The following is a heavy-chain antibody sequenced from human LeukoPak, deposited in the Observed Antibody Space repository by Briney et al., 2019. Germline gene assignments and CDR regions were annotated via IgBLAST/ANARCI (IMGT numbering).Heavy chain of an antibody. J-gene: IGHJ5*02. D-gene: IGHD2-15*01. V-gene: IGHV4-31*03. CDR1: GGSISSGGYY. Sequence: PSETPSLTCTVSGGSISSGGYYWSWIRQHPGKGLEWIGYIYYSGSTYYNPSLKSRVTISVDTSKNQFSLKLSSVTAADTAVYYCARGSCSGGSCYFSGVWFDPWGQGTLVTVSS. CDR3: ARGSCSGGSCYFSGVWFDP. CDR2: IYYSGST.